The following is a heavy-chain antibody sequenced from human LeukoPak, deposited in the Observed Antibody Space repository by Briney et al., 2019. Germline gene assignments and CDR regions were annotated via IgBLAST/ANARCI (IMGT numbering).Heavy chain of an antibody. CDR2: ISSSSSTR. D-gene: IGHD6-19*01. J-gene: IGHJ4*02. Sequence: PGGSLRLSCAASGFTFSSYSMNWVRQAAGKGLEWVSFISSSSSTRYYADSVKGRFTISRDNAKNSLYLQMNSLRDEDTAVYYCASVTVAVAGDFDYWGQGTLVTVSS. CDR1: GFTFSSYS. CDR3: ASVTVAVAGDFDY. V-gene: IGHV3-48*02.